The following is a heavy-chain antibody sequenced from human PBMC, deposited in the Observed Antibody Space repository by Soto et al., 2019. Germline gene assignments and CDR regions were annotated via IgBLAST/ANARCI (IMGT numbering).Heavy chain of an antibody. CDR2: IYYSGST. CDR1: GGSISSYY. CDR3: ARVRGYSYAFDI. V-gene: IGHV4-59*01. J-gene: IGHJ3*02. Sequence: PSETLSLTCTVSGGSISSYYWSWIRQPPGKGLEWIGYIYYSGSTNYNPSLKSRVTISVDTSKNQFSLKLSSVTAADTAVYYCARVRGYSYAFDIWGQGTMVTVSS. D-gene: IGHD5-18*01.